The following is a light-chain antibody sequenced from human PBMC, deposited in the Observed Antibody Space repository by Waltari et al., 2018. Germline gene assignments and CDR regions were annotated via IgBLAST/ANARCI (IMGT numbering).Light chain of an antibody. CDR2: DKN. CDR1: SLRSYY. CDR3: HSRDASGVGGS. J-gene: IGLJ2*01. V-gene: IGLV3-19*01. Sequence: SSELTQDPAVHVAMGQTGRITCQGASLRSYYASWYQQRPGQVPIRVMYDKNSRPSGVPDRFSGSSSHNTASLTITGAQAEDEASYYCHSRDASGVGGSFGGGTKLTVL.